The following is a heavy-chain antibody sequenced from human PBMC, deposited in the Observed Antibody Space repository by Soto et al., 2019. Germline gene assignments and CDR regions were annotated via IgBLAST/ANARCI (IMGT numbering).Heavy chain of an antibody. J-gene: IGHJ6*02. D-gene: IGHD2-15*01. CDR3: VRDQEYSYGMDV. CDR1: GDSVSSNSAA. V-gene: IGHV6-1*01. CDR2: TYYRSKWYN. Sequence: SQTLSLTCAISGDSVSSNSAAWNWIRQSPSRGLEWLGRTYYRSKWYNDYAGSVKSRTTINPDTSKNQFSLQLNSVTPEDTAVYYCVRDQEYSYGMDVWGQGTTVTVSS.